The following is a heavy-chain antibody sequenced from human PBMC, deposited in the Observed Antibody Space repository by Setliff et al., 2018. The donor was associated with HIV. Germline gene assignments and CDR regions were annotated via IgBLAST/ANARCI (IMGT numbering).Heavy chain of an antibody. Sequence: SETLSLTCSLSGDFINNHYWSWIRQPAGKGLEWIGHIYTSGSTNYSPSLKSRVTISADTSKNHFSLRLTSVTAADTAVYYCARQGAVTGHSFDSWGPGTLVTVSS. D-gene: IGHD6-19*01. CDR1: GDFINNHY. CDR3: ARQGAVTGHSFDS. CDR2: IYTSGST. J-gene: IGHJ4*02. V-gene: IGHV4-4*08.